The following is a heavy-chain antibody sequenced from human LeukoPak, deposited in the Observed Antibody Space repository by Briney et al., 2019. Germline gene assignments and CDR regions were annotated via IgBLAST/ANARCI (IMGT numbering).Heavy chain of an antibody. CDR2: INHSGST. J-gene: IGHJ3*02. CDR3: ARGRGRMVPPLRAFDI. D-gene: IGHD2-2*01. CDR1: GGSFSGYY. V-gene: IGHV4-34*01. Sequence: SETLSLTCAVYGGSFSGYYWSWIRQPPGKGPEWIGEINHSGSTNYNPSLKSRVTISVDTSKNQFSLKLSSVTAADTAVYYCARGRGRMVPPLRAFDIWGQGTMVTVSS.